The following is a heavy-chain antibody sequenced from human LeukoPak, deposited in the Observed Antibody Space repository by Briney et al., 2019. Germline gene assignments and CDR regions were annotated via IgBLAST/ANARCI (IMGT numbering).Heavy chain of an antibody. CDR3: ARDARPVYGPKRAGAFDI. CDR1: GGTFSSYA. CDR2: IIPIFGTA. V-gene: IGHV1-69*05. D-gene: IGHD4-17*01. J-gene: IGHJ3*02. Sequence: SVKVSCKASGGTFSSYAISWVRQAPGQGLEWMGGIIPIFGTANYAQKFQGRVTITTDESTSTAYMELSSLRSEDTAVYYCARDARPVYGPKRAGAFDIWGQGTMVTVSS.